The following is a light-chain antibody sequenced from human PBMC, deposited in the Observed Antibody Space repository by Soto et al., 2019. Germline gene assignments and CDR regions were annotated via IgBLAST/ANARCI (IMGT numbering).Light chain of an antibody. CDR2: GAS. Sequence: EIVLTQSPGTLSLSPGESATLSCRASQSMSITYLVWYQQKPGQAPRLLFYGASTRATGIPDRFSGSGSGPNFTLTINSLEPEDFAMYYCQPFGRSPYTFGQGTKLKIK. CDR1: QSMSITY. V-gene: IGKV3-20*01. CDR3: QPFGRSPYT. J-gene: IGKJ2*01.